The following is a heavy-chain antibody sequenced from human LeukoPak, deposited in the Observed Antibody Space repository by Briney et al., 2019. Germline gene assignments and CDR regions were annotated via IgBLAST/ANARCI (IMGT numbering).Heavy chain of an antibody. CDR1: GGSVSSGSYH. D-gene: IGHD3-10*01. CDR3: ARASGSPPRSWFDP. Sequence: PSETLSLTCTVSGGSVSSGSYHWSWIRQPPGKGLEWIGYIYYSGSINYNPSLKSRVTISVDTSKNQFSLKLTSVTAADTAVYYCARASGSPPRSWFDPWGQGTLVTVSS. CDR2: IYYSGSI. J-gene: IGHJ5*02. V-gene: IGHV4-61*01.